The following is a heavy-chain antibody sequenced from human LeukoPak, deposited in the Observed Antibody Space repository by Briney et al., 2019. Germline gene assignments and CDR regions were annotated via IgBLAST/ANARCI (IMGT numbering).Heavy chain of an antibody. CDR2: VYYSGST. Sequence: PSETLSLTCTVSGGSISRYYWSWVRQPPGKGLEWIGYVYYSGSTNYNPSLKSRVTISVDTSKNQFSLKLSSVTAADTAVYYCASGSSSWGYFDYWGQGTLVTVSS. D-gene: IGHD6-13*01. J-gene: IGHJ4*02. V-gene: IGHV4-59*01. CDR3: ASGSSSWGYFDY. CDR1: GGSISRYY.